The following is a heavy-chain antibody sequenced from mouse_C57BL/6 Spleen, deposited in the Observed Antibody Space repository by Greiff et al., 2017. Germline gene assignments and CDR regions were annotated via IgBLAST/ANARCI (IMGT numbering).Heavy chain of an antibody. CDR1: GYTFTSYW. CDR2: INPSSGYT. J-gene: IGHJ3*01. CDR3: ARSTYDYDPWFAY. Sequence: QVQLQQSGAELAKPGASVKLSCQASGYTFTSYWMHWVKQRPGQGLEWIGYINPSSGYTKYTQKFKDKATLTADKSSSTGYMQLSSLTYEDSAVYYCARSTYDYDPWFAYWGQGTLVTVSA. V-gene: IGHV1-7*01. D-gene: IGHD2-4*01.